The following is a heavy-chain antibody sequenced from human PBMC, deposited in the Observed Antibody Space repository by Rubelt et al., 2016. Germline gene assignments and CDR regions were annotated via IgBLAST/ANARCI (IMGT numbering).Heavy chain of an antibody. J-gene: IGHJ4*02. CDR2: INPSGGST. CDR1: GYTLTELS. V-gene: IGHV1-46*03. Sequence: QVQLVQSGSELKKPGASVKVSCKVSGYTLTELSMHWVRQAPGQGLEWMGIINPSGGSTSYAEKFQGRVTMTRDTSTSTVYMELSSLRSEDTAVYYCASGTYYDILTGYYWGQGTLVTVSS. CDR3: ASGTYYDILTGYY. D-gene: IGHD3-9*01.